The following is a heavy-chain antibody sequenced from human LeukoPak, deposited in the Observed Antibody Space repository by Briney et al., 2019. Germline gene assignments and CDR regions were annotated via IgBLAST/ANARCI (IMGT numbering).Heavy chain of an antibody. CDR2: IYNSGDT. CDR1: GVTVSGSY. J-gene: IGHJ4*02. D-gene: IGHD1-26*01. V-gene: IGHV3-66*01. CDR3: VRVRYSGSWFPVPNFDC. Sequence: GRYLRLSCAASGVTVSGSYMNWVRQAPGKGLEWVSVIYNSGDTYYADSVKGRFTISRDSSKNTLYLQMNTLRTEDTAVYYCVRVRYSGSWFPVPNFDCWGQGTLVTVSS.